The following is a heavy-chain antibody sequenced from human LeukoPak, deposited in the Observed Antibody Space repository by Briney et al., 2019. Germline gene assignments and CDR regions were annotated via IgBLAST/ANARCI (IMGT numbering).Heavy chain of an antibody. CDR3: ARGYYDSSGYPDAFDI. CDR1: GFTVSSNY. CDR2: IYSGGST. J-gene: IGHJ3*02. V-gene: IGHV3-53*01. D-gene: IGHD3-22*01. Sequence: GGSLRLSCAASGFTVSSNYMSWVRQAPGKGLEWVSVIYSGGSTYYADSVKGRFTISRDNSKNTLYLQMNSLRAEDTAVYYCARGYYDSSGYPDAFDIWGQGTMVTVSS.